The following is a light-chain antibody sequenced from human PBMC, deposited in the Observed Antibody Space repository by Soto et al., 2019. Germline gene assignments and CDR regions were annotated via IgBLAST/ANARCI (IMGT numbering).Light chain of an antibody. J-gene: IGKJ1*01. CDR1: QSISSW. Sequence: DIKMTQSPSTLSASVGDRVTITCRASQSISSWLAWYQQKPGKAPKLLIYKASSLESGVPSRFSGSGSGTEFTLTISYLQPDDLATYYCQQYDSYPRTFGQGTKVEI. CDR3: QQYDSYPRT. V-gene: IGKV1-5*03. CDR2: KAS.